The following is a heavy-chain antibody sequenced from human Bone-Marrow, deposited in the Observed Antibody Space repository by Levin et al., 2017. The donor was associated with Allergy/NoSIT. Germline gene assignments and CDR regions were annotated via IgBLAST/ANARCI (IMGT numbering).Heavy chain of an antibody. CDR1: GYTFTKNA. J-gene: IGHJ4*02. CDR2: INTNTGNP. V-gene: IGHV7-4-1*02. CDR3: ARGVTETTLLYYFDS. Sequence: ASVKVSCKASGYTFTKNAINWVRQAPGQGLEWMGWINTNTGNPTYVPGFTGRFVFSLDTSVSTAYLQISSLKAADTAVYYCARGVTETTLLYYFDSWGQGTLVTVSS. D-gene: IGHD4-23*01.